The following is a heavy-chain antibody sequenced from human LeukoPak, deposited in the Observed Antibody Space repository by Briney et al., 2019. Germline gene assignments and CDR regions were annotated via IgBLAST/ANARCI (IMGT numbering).Heavy chain of an antibody. CDR1: GGSISSYY. D-gene: IGHD3-3*01. Sequence: PETLSLTCTVSGGSISSYYWSWIRQPPGKGLEWIGRIDTSGSTNYNPSLKSRVTISVDTSKNQFSLKLSSVTAADTAVHYCARGLEWSGVSFDYWGQGTLVTVSS. CDR3: ARGLEWSGVSFDY. J-gene: IGHJ4*02. V-gene: IGHV4-4*08. CDR2: IDTSGST.